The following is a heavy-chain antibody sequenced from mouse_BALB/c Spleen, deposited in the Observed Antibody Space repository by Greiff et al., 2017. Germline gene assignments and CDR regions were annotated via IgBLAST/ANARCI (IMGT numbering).Heavy chain of an antibody. CDR2: IDPANGNT. J-gene: IGHJ2*01. V-gene: IGHV14-3*02. CDR3: ARSGYGSTHFDY. CDR1: GFNIKDTY. Sequence: EVKLMESGAELVKPGASVKLSCTASGFNIKDTYMHWVKQRPEQGLEWIGRIDPANGNTKYDPKFQGKATITADTSSNTAYLQLSSLTSEDTAVYYCARSGYGSTHFDYWGQGTTLTVSS. D-gene: IGHD1-1*01.